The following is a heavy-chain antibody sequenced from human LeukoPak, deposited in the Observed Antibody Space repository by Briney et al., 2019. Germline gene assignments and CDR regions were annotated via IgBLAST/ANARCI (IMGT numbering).Heavy chain of an antibody. CDR3: ARGVRKQPYYYYYMDV. D-gene: IGHD6-13*01. J-gene: IGHJ6*03. Sequence: SSETLSLTCTVSGGSTSSYYWSWIRQPPGKGLEWIGYIYTSGSTNYNPSLKSRVTISVDTSKNQFSLKLSSVTAADTAVYYCARGVRKQPYYYYYMDVWGKGTTVTVSS. V-gene: IGHV4-4*09. CDR1: GGSTSSYY. CDR2: IYTSGST.